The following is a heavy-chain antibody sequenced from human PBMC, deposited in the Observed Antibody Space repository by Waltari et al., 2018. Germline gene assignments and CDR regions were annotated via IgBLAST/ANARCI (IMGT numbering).Heavy chain of an antibody. Sequence: EVQLVQSGAEVKKPGATVKISCKASGYTFTDYYMHWVQQAPGKGLEWMGRVDREDGETIYAEKFQGRVTITADTSTDTAYMELSSLRSEDTAVYYCATARFAGATTSDAFDIWGQGTMVTVSS. D-gene: IGHD1-26*01. CDR1: GYTFTDYY. J-gene: IGHJ3*02. CDR2: VDREDGET. V-gene: IGHV1-69-2*01. CDR3: ATARFAGATTSDAFDI.